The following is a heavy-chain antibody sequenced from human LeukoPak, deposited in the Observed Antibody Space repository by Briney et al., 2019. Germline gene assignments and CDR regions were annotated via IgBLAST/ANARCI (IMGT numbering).Heavy chain of an antibody. CDR1: GYTFTGYF. J-gene: IGHJ4*02. Sequence: ASVTVSCKASGYTFTGYFMHWVRQAPGQGLDWMGWINPNTGGTKYAQKFQGRVTMTRDTSIGTAYMELSTVTSDDTAVYFRARVHATGYFSLDLGYWGQGTLVTVSS. D-gene: IGHD3-9*01. CDR3: ARVHATGYFSLDLGY. CDR2: INPNTGGT. V-gene: IGHV1-2*02.